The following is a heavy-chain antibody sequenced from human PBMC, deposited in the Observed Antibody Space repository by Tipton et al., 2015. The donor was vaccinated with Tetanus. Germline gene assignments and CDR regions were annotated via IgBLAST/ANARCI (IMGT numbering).Heavy chain of an antibody. CDR1: GGSLRSGDSN. Sequence: TLSLTCSVSGGSLRSGDSNWSWIRQPPGKGLEWIGYTYHTGGTYYNPPLKSRVTISIDRSNNQFSQDLTSVTAADTAVYYCARAPYNSPGKYYFDYWGQGILVTVSS. CDR3: ARAPYNSPGKYYFDY. D-gene: IGHD1-1*01. J-gene: IGHJ4*02. V-gene: IGHV4-30-2*01. CDR2: TYHTGGT.